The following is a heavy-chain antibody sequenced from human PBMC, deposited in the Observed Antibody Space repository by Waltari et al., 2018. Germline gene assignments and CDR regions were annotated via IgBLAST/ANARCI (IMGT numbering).Heavy chain of an antibody. D-gene: IGHD3-10*01. J-gene: IGHJ6*03. V-gene: IGHV3-23*04. Sequence: EVQLVESGGGLVQPGGSLRLSCAASGFTFSSYAMSWVRQSPGKGLEWVSAISGSGGSTYYADSVKGRFTISRDNSKNTLYLQMNSLRAEDTAVYYCAKSPLWFGELSGYYYYYYMDVWGKGTTVTVSS. CDR1: GFTFSSYA. CDR3: AKSPLWFGELSGYYYYYYMDV. CDR2: ISGSGGST.